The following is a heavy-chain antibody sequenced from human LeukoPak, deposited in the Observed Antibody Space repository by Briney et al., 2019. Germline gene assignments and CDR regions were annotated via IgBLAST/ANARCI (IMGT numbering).Heavy chain of an antibody. Sequence: GGSPRISCAASGFPFSSYWMHWVRQVSGEGRLWVSRINSDGSATIYADSVRGRFTISRDNAKNTLYLRMSGLRVDDTAVYHCASDSPYYGMDVWGQGTTVTVSS. J-gene: IGHJ6*02. V-gene: IGHV3-74*01. CDR3: ASDSPYYGMDV. CDR2: INSDGSAT. CDR1: GFPFSSYW.